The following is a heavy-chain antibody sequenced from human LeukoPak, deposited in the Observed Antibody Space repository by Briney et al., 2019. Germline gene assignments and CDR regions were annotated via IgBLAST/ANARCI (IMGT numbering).Heavy chain of an antibody. Sequence: GGSPRLSCAASGFIFSSYAMSWVRQAPGKGLEWVSAISGSGVSTYYADSVKGRFTISRDNSKNTLYLQMNSLRAEDTAVYYCAKHSEGAAGGWFDPWGQGTLVTVSS. J-gene: IGHJ5*02. CDR1: GFIFSSYA. V-gene: IGHV3-23*01. D-gene: IGHD6-13*01. CDR3: AKHSEGAAGGWFDP. CDR2: ISGSGVST.